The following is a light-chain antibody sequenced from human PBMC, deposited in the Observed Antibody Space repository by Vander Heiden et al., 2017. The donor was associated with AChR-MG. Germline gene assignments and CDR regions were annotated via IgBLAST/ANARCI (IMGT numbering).Light chain of an antibody. CDR3: SSYTSSSAVV. CDR1: SSDVGGYND. J-gene: IGLJ2*01. CDR2: DVS. Sequence: QSALTHPASVSGSPGQSITISCTRTSSDVGGYNDVSWYQHHAGKAPKLMIYDVSKRPSGVSNRFSGSKSGNTASLTISRLQAEDEADYYCSSYTSSSAVVFGGGTKLTVL. V-gene: IGLV2-14*03.